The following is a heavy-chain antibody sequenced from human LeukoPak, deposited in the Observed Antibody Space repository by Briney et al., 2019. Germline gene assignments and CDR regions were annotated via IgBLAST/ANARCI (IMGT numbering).Heavy chain of an antibody. CDR3: AIYSGYDESFDY. CDR2: IYYSGST. CDR1: GGSISSYY. V-gene: IGHV4-59*01. Sequence: SETLSLTCTVSGGSISSYYWSWIRQPPGKGLEGIGYIYYSGSTNYNPSLKSRVTISVDTSKNQFSLKLSSVTAAHTAVYYCAIYSGYDESFDYWGQGTLVTVSS. D-gene: IGHD5-12*01. J-gene: IGHJ4*02.